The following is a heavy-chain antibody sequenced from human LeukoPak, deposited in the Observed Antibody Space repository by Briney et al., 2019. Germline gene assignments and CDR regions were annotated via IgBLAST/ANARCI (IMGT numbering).Heavy chain of an antibody. CDR2: IYSGGST. CDR3: ARLTSTGMDV. V-gene: IGHV3-53*01. D-gene: IGHD3-9*01. J-gene: IGHJ6*02. Sequence: GGSLRLSCAASGFTVSSNYMSWVRQAPGKGLEWVSVIYSGGSTYYADSVKGRFTISRDNAKNSLYLQMNSLRAEDTAVYYCARLTSTGMDVWGQGTTVTVSS. CDR1: GFTVSSNY.